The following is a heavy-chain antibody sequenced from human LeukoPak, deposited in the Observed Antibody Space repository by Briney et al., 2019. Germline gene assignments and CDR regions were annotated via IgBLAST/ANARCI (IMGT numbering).Heavy chain of an antibody. Sequence: PSETLSLTCTVSGRSIFSNYYHWGWIRQPPGKGLEWIASVHHSGTAYYNPSLKSRVTISVDTSENQFSLKLGHVTAADTAVYYCASEHSSSPFFWSQGTLVTVSS. CDR3: ASEHSSSPFF. CDR1: GRSIFSNYYH. CDR2: VHHSGTA. J-gene: IGHJ4*02. V-gene: IGHV4-39*07. D-gene: IGHD6-6*01.